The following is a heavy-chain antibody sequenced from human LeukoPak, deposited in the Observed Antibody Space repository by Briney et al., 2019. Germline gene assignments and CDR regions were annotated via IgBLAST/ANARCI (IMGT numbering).Heavy chain of an antibody. CDR2: TYYRSKWYY. Sequence: SQTLSLTCAISGDSVSTNSAAWNWIRQSPSRGLEWLGRTYYRSKWYYNYAVSVKSRITIIPDTSRNQFSLQLNSVTPEDTAVYYCARDVPGTTVVRGIIVTAMYNWFDRWGQGALVTVSS. J-gene: IGHJ5*02. D-gene: IGHD3-10*01. V-gene: IGHV6-1*01. CDR1: GDSVSTNSAA. CDR3: ARDVPGTTVVRGIIVTAMYNWFDR.